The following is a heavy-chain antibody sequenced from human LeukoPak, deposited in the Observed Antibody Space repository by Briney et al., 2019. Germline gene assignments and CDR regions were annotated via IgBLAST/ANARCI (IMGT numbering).Heavy chain of an antibody. CDR1: GFTVSGNY. D-gene: IGHD4-17*01. Sequence: GGSLRLSCAASGFTVSGNYKSWVRQAPGKGLEWVSVIYSGDITYYADSVKGRFTISRDNSKNTLYLQMNSLRAEDTAVYYCARGATTTVTTDYWGQGTLVTVSS. CDR2: IYSGDIT. J-gene: IGHJ4*02. CDR3: ARGATTTVTTDY. V-gene: IGHV3-66*01.